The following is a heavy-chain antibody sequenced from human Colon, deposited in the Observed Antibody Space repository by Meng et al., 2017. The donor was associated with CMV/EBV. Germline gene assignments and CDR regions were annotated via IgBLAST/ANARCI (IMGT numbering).Heavy chain of an antibody. CDR3: AKLTGTIDLHY. CDR2: INGVGDTT. CDR1: GFTFNRNS. Sequence: GESLKISCAASGFTFNRNSMSWVRQAPGKGLEWVSGINGVGDTTYYADSVKGRFTISRDNSKNTLYLRMIDLRAEDTAMYYCAKLTGTIDLHYWGQGTLVTVSS. J-gene: IGHJ4*02. D-gene: IGHD1-7*01. V-gene: IGHV3-23*01.